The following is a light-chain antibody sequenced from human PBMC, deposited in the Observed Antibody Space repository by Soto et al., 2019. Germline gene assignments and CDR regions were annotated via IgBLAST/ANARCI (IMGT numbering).Light chain of an antibody. Sequence: EIVLTQSPATLSLSPGERATLSCRASQSFSSYLAWYQQNPGQAPRLLIYDASKRATGIPARFSGRGSGTDFTLTISSLEPEDFAVYYCQQRSNWPPVITFGQGTRLEI. V-gene: IGKV3-11*01. CDR1: QSFSSY. J-gene: IGKJ5*01. CDR2: DAS. CDR3: QQRSNWPPVIT.